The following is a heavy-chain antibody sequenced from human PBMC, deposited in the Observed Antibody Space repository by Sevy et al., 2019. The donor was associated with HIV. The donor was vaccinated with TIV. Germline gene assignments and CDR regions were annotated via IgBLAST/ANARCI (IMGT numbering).Heavy chain of an antibody. Sequence: GGSLRLSCAASGFTFNSYSINWVRQAPGKGLEWVSYISGLSNYIYYADSLKGRFTISRDNAKDSVYLKMNSLRVEDTAVYYCARGENWNYAEYWGQGILVTVSS. J-gene: IGHJ4*02. CDR2: ISGLSNYI. CDR3: ARGENWNYAEY. V-gene: IGHV3-21*01. D-gene: IGHD1-7*01. CDR1: GFTFNSYS.